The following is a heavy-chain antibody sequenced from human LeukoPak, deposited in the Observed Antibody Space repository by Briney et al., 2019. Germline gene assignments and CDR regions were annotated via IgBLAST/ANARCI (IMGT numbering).Heavy chain of an antibody. D-gene: IGHD2-2*01. J-gene: IGHJ4*02. V-gene: IGHV4-4*07. CDR2: IYTSGST. CDR3: AREGFKGDQLLSPIDY. Sequence: PSETLSLTCTVSGGSISSYYWSWIRQPAGKGLEWIGRIYTSGSTNYNPSLKSRVTMSVDTSKNQFSLKLSSVTAADTAVYYCAREGFKGDQLLSPIDYWGQGTLVTVSS. CDR1: GGSISSYY.